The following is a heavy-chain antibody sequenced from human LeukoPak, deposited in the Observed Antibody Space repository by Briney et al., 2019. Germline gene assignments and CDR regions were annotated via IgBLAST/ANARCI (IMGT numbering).Heavy chain of an antibody. CDR3: ATVSRDGDFGVVIISPYWFDP. CDR2: FDPEDGET. J-gene: IGHJ5*02. V-gene: IGHV1-24*01. Sequence: ASVKVSCKVSGYTLTELSMHWVRQAPGIGLEWMGGFDPEDGETIYAQKFQGRVTMTEDTSTDTAYMELSSLRSEDTAVYYCATVSRDGDFGVVIISPYWFDPWGQGTLVTVSS. CDR1: GYTLTELS. D-gene: IGHD3-3*01.